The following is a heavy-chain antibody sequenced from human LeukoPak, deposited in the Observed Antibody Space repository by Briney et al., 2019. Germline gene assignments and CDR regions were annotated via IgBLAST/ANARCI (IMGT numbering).Heavy chain of an antibody. J-gene: IGHJ4*02. D-gene: IGHD5-18*01. CDR1: GFTFSDYY. CDR3: AREEYNYGNFDY. V-gene: IGHV3-11*05. Sequence: NPGGSLRLSCAASGFTFSDYYMTWIRRALGKGLEWVSYISSSSGFTKYADSVRGRFTISRDNAKNSLYLQMNTLRVDDTAVYYCAREEYNYGNFDYWGQGTLVTVSS. CDR2: ISSSSGFT.